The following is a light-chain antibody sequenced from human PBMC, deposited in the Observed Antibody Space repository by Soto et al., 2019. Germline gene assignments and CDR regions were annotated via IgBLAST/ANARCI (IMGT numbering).Light chain of an antibody. J-gene: IGLJ3*02. V-gene: IGLV1-40*01. CDR2: GNN. CDR3: QSYDSSLSGSV. CDR1: SFNIGAGYD. Sequence: QSVLTQPPSVSGAPGQRVTISCTGSSFNIGAGYDVHWYQQPPGTAPKLLIYGNNNRPSGVPDRFSGSKSGTSASLAITGLQAEDEADYYCQSYDSSLSGSVFGGGTKLTVL.